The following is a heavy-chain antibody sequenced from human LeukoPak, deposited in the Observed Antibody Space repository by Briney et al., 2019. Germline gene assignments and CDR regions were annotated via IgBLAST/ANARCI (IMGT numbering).Heavy chain of an antibody. Sequence: PGGSLRLSCAASGFTFSSYWMSWVRQAPGKGLEWVANIKQDGSEKYYVDSVKGRFTISRDNAKNSLYLQMNSLRAEDTAVYYCARDPPWSYSSSQYFDYWGQGTLVTVSS. CDR1: GFTFSSYW. J-gene: IGHJ4*02. D-gene: IGHD6-6*01. CDR3: ARDPPWSYSSSQYFDY. CDR2: IKQDGSEK. V-gene: IGHV3-7*01.